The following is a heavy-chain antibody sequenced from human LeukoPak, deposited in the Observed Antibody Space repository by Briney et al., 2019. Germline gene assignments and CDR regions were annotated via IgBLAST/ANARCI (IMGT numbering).Heavy chain of an antibody. CDR3: AKDSVVVPAGCFDP. D-gene: IGHD2-2*01. J-gene: IGHJ5*02. CDR2: IISSGAST. Sequence: HSGGSLRLSCAASGFTFSSYAMSWVRQPPGKGLEWVSSIISSGASTYYADSVNGRFTISRDNSKNTLYLQMNSLRAEDTAVYYCAKDSVVVPAGCFDPWGQGTLVTVSS. V-gene: IGHV3-23*01. CDR1: GFTFSSYA.